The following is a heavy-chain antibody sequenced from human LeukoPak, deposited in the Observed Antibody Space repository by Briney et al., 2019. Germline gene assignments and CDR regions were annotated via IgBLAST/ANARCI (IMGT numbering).Heavy chain of an antibody. Sequence: PGGSLRLSCAASGFTFSSYSMNWVRQAPGKGLEWVSYISSSSSTIYYADSMKGRFTISRDNAKNSLYLQMNSLRAEDTAVYYCARDKSYTIWGQGTMVTVSS. CDR2: ISSSSSTI. D-gene: IGHD4-11*01. CDR3: ARDKSYTI. V-gene: IGHV3-48*01. J-gene: IGHJ3*02. CDR1: GFTFSSYS.